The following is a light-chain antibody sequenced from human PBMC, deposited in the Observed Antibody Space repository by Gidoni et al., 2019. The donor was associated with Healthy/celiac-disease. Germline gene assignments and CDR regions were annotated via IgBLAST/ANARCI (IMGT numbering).Light chain of an antibody. CDR2: DVS. V-gene: IGLV2-14*03. J-gene: IGLJ3*02. CDR3: SSYTRSSTSNWV. Sequence: QSALTQPASVSGSPGQSLTISCTGTSSDVGGYNYVSWYQHHPGKAPKLMIFDVSNRPSGLSNRFSGSKSGSTASLTISGLQAEDEADYYCSSYTRSSTSNWVFGGGTKLTVL. CDR1: SSDVGGYNY.